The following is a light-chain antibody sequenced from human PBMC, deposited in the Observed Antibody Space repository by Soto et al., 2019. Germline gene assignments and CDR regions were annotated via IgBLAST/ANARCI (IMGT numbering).Light chain of an antibody. CDR2: EDN. Sequence: NFMLTQPHSVSESLGKTVTISCTRSSGSFASNYVQWYQQRPGSAPTTVMYEDNQRPSGVPARFSGSIDSSSRSASLTISGLQTEDEAVYYCQSYGSSRGAGFGGGTQLTVL. CDR1: SGSFASNY. V-gene: IGLV6-57*03. CDR3: QSYGSSRGAG. J-gene: IGLJ7*01.